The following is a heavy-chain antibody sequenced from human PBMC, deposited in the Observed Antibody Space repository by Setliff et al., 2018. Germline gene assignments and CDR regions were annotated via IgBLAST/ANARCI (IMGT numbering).Heavy chain of an antibody. CDR2: INPNSGDT. CDR3: VIPFCAGTTCPPS. J-gene: IGHJ4*02. CDR1: AYTFSGYY. D-gene: IGHD2-2*01. V-gene: IGHV1-2*02. Sequence: ASVKVSCKASAYTFSGYYIHWVRQAPGQGLQWMGWINPNSGDTSYAQKFQGRVTMTRDTSISTAYMEVSRPRSDDTAVYYCVIPFCAGTTCPPSWGQGALVTVSS.